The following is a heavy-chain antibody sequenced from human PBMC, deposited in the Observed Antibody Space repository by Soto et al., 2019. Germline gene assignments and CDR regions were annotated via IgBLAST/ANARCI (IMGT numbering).Heavy chain of an antibody. V-gene: IGHV3-23*01. CDR3: AKDSWAIFGVPAGEYYAMDV. J-gene: IGHJ6*02. CDR2: ISGSGGTT. CDR1: GFTFENYA. D-gene: IGHD3-3*01. Sequence: GGSLRLSCVASGFTFENYAMSWVRQAPGKGLEWVSAISGSGGTTYYSDSVKGRFTISRDDSKNTVYLQMNDLRVEDATEYFCAKDSWAIFGVPAGEYYAMDVWGQGTTVTVSS.